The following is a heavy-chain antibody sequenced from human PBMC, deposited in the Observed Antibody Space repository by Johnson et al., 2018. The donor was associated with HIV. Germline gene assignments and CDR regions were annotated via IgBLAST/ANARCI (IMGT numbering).Heavy chain of an antibody. CDR1: GFTFSSYA. Sequence: VQLVESGGGVVQPGRSLRLSCAASGFTFSSYAMHWVRQAPGKGLEWVSYISSSGSTIYYADSVKGRFTISRDNAKNSLYLQMNSLRAEDTAVYYCAREPGRQWLVPGTFDIWGQGTMVTVSS. J-gene: IGHJ3*02. V-gene: IGHV3-48*03. D-gene: IGHD6-19*01. CDR2: ISSSGSTI. CDR3: AREPGRQWLVPGTFDI.